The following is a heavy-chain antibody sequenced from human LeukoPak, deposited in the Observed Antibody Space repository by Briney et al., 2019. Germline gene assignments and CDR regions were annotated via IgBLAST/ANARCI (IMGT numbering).Heavy chain of an antibody. Sequence: GESLRLSCAASGFTFSSYAMSWVRQAPGKGLEWVSAISGSGGITSYADSVKGRFTISRDNSKNTLYLQMNSLRAEDTAVYYCAKGDTTWELLHDYWGQGTLVTVSS. J-gene: IGHJ4*02. CDR3: AKGDTTWELLHDY. V-gene: IGHV3-23*01. CDR1: GFTFSSYA. CDR2: ISGSGGIT. D-gene: IGHD1-26*01.